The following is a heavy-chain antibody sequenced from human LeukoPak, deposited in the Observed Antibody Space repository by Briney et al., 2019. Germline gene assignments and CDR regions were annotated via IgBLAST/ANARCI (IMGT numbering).Heavy chain of an antibody. V-gene: IGHV3-33*01. CDR3: ARSLGDIARGYFDY. CDR1: GFTFSSYG. J-gene: IGHJ4*02. Sequence: GGSLRLSCAASGFTFSSYGMHWVRQAPGKGLEWVAVIWYDGSNKYYADSVKGRFTISRDNSKNTLYLQMNSLRAEDTAVYYCARSLGDIARGYFDYWGQGTLVTVSS. CDR2: IWYDGSNK. D-gene: IGHD2-15*01.